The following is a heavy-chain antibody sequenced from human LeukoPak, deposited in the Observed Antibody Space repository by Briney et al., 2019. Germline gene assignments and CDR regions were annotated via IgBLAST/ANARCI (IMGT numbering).Heavy chain of an antibody. J-gene: IGHJ6*04. Sequence: SGGSLRLSCAASGIIFSNYWRHWVRQAPGKGLEWVSYISSSGSTIYYADSVKGRSIISRDNAKNSLYLQMNSLRAEDTAVYYCAELGITMIGGVWGKGTTVTVSS. V-gene: IGHV3-48*04. D-gene: IGHD3-10*02. CDR1: GIIFSNYW. CDR2: ISSSGSTI. CDR3: AELGITMIGGV.